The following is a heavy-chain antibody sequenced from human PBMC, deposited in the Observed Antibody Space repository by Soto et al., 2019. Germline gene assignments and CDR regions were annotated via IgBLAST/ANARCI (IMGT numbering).Heavy chain of an antibody. CDR3: ARVGAAHLDDFDI. D-gene: IGHD6-6*01. Sequence: GGSLRLSCAASGFTFSSYSMNWVRQAPGKGLEWVSSISSSSSYIYYADSVKGRFTISRDNAKNSLYLQMNSLRAEDTAVYYCARVGAAHLDDFDIWGQVTMVTVSS. CDR1: GFTFSSYS. CDR2: ISSSSSYI. J-gene: IGHJ3*02. V-gene: IGHV3-21*01.